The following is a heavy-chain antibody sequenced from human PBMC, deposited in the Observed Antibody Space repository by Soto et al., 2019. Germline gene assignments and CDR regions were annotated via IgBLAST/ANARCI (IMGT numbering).Heavy chain of an antibody. CDR3: AIDKGRCRSASCPNKIYHFAMDV. Sequence: DVQLVESGGGLVQPGGSLRLSCAASGFAFSMYDMHWVRQVAGKGLEWVSAIGTAGDTLYAGSVKGRFSASRENAKSSLELQMNSLRAGDTAVYYCAIDKGRCRSASCPNKIYHFAMDVWGLGTTVIVSS. J-gene: IGHJ6*02. V-gene: IGHV3-13*01. D-gene: IGHD2-2*01. CDR2: IGTAGDT. CDR1: GFAFSMYD.